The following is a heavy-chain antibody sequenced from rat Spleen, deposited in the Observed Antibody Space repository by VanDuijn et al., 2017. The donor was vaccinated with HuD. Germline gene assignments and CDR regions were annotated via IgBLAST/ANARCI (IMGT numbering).Heavy chain of an antibody. CDR3: TRSSTIAGIRLTY. CDR1: GFSLSSNS. Sequence: QVQLKESGPGLVQPSQTLSLTCTVSGFSLSSNSFHWVRQPPGKGLEWMGGIWGDGSTDYNSALNSRLSIRRDTSKSQVFLKMNSLQTDDTAIYFCTRSSTIAGIRLTYWGQGTLVTVSS. J-gene: IGHJ3*01. CDR2: IWGDGST. D-gene: IGHD1-2*01. V-gene: IGHV2-1*01.